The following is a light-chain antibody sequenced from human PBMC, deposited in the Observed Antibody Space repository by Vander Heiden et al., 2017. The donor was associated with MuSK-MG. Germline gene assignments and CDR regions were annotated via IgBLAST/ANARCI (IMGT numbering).Light chain of an antibody. CDR3: QQYGSSPPMT. CDR2: GAS. CDR1: QSDSSSY. J-gene: IGKJ5*01. V-gene: IGKV3-20*01. Sequence: IVLSKSPGTLSLSPDERATLSCRASQSDSSSYLAWYQQKPGQAPRLLIYGASSRATGSPDRFSSSGSGTDFTLTISRLEPEDVAVYYCQQYGSSPPMTFGQGTRLEIK.